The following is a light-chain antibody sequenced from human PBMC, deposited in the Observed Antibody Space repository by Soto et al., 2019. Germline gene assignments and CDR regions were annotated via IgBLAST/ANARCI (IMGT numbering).Light chain of an antibody. Sequence: EIVMTQSPSTLSVSAGERATLTCRASEGISMYLAWYQQKPGEAPKLLMYGASSWPTGIPSRFSASGSGTDFNLTISSLQPEDFAIYHCQQSNSCPYTFGPGTKLDIK. CDR3: QQSNSCPYT. CDR2: GAS. J-gene: IGKJ3*01. V-gene: IGKV3-15*01. CDR1: EGISMY.